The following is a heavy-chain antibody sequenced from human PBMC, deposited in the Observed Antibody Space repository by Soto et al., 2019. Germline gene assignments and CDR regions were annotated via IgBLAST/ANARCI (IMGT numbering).Heavy chain of an antibody. Sequence: PGGSLRLSCAASGFTFSSYAMHWVRQAPGKGLEWVAVISYDGSNKYYADSVKGRFTISRDNSKNTLYLQMNSLRAEDTAVYYCARDKSGSGYYYFDYWGQGTLVTVSS. J-gene: IGHJ4*02. V-gene: IGHV3-30-3*01. CDR3: ARDKSGSGYYYFDY. CDR2: ISYDGSNK. D-gene: IGHD3-22*01. CDR1: GFTFSSYA.